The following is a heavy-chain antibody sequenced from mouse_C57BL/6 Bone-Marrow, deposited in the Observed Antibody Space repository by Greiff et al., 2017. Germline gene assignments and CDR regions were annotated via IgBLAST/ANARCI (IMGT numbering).Heavy chain of an antibody. J-gene: IGHJ1*03. CDR3: ARSDPRYCDV. CDR1: GFTFTDYY. Sequence: EVKLMESGGGLVQPGGSLSLSCAASGFTFTDYYMSWVRQPPGKALEWLGFIRNTANGYTTEYSASVKGRFTISRDNSQSILYLQMHALRAEDSATYYCARSDPRYCDVWGTGTTVTVSS. CDR2: IRNTANGYTT. V-gene: IGHV7-3*01.